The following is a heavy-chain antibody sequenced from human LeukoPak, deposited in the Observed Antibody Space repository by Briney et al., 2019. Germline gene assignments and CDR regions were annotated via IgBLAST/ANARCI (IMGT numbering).Heavy chain of an antibody. V-gene: IGHV4-31*03. CDR3: ARGAKMATRGFDY. D-gene: IGHD5-12*01. J-gene: IGHJ4*02. Sequence: SETLSLTCTVSGGSISSGNYYWSWIRQHPGKGLEWIGYIYYSGSTYYNPSLKSRVTISVDTSKNQFSLKLRSVTAADTAVYYCARGAKMATRGFDYWGQGTLVTVSS. CDR1: GGSISSGNYY. CDR2: IYYSGST.